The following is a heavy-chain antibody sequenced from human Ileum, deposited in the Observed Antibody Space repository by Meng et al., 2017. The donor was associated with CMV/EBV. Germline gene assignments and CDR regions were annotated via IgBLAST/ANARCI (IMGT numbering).Heavy chain of an antibody. CDR3: ARGSGYTYGYDY. V-gene: IGHV4-30-2*01. D-gene: IGHD5-18*01. Sequence: VSGGSISGVGYSWTWIRQPPGRGLEWIGYMWHTGATYYNPSLKSRVTISVDRSKNQFSLNLNSVTAADTAVYYCARGSGYTYGYDYWGQGTLVTVSS. CDR1: GGSISGVGYS. J-gene: IGHJ4*02. CDR2: MWHTGAT.